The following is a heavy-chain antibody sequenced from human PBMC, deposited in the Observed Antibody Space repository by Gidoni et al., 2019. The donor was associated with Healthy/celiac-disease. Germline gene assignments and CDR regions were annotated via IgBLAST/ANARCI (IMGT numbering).Heavy chain of an antibody. CDR3: ARDLMDYGGNSWFDY. CDR1: GFTFSSYG. D-gene: IGHD4-17*01. CDR2: IWYDGSNK. V-gene: IGHV3-33*01. J-gene: IGHJ4*02. Sequence: QVQLVVSGGGVVPPGMSLRLSCPAPGFTFSSYGMHWVRQAPGKGLEWVAVIWYDGSNKYYADSVKGRFTISRDNSKNTLYLQMNSLRAEDTAVYYCARDLMDYGGNSWFDYWGQGTLVTVSS.